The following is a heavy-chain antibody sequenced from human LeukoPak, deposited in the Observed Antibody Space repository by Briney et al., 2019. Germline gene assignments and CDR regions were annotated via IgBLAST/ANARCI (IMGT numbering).Heavy chain of an antibody. D-gene: IGHD3-10*01. J-gene: IGHJ5*02. CDR3: ARSGIGWFGESNWFDP. V-gene: IGHV3-20*04. CDR2: INWNGGST. CDR1: GFTFDDYG. Sequence: PGGSLRLSCAASGFTFDDYGMSWVRQAPGKGLEWVSGINWNGGSTGYADSVKGRFTISRDNAKNSLYLQMNSLRAEDTAVYYCARSGIGWFGESNWFDPWGQGTLVTVSS.